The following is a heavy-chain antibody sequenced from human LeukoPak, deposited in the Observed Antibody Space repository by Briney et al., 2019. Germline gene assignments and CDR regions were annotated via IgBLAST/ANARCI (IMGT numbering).Heavy chain of an antibody. D-gene: IGHD6-6*01. CDR3: ARDPTYSSPSGY. J-gene: IGHJ4*02. CDR2: INPNSGGT. CDR1: GYTFTGYY. Sequence: ASVKVSCKASGYTFTGYYMHWVRQAPGQGLEWMGRINPNSGGTNYAQKFQGRVTMTRDTSISTAYMELSRLRSDDTAVYYCARDPTYSSPSGYWGQGTLVTVSS. V-gene: IGHV1-2*06.